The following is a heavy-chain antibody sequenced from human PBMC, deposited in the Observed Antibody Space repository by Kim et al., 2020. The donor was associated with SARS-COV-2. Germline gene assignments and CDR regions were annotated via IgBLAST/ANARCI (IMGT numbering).Heavy chain of an antibody. CDR2: MNPNSGNT. CDR1: GYTFTSYD. CDR3: ARGTDPWRGAQTVWFGELLGYYYYGMDV. Sequence: ASVKVSCKASGYTFTSYDINWVRQATGQGLEWMGWMNPNSGNTGYAQKFQGRVTMTRNTSISTAYMELSSLRSEDTAVYYCARGTDPWRGAQTVWFGELLGYYYYGMDVWGQGTTVTVSS. D-gene: IGHD3-10*01. J-gene: IGHJ6*02. V-gene: IGHV1-8*01.